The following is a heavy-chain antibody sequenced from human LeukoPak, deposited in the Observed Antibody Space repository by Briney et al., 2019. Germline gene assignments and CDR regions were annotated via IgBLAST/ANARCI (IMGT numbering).Heavy chain of an antibody. D-gene: IGHD2-15*01. CDR2: ISSSSSYI. Sequence: PGGSLRLSCAASGFTFSNYSMNWVRQAPGKGLEWVSSISSSSSYIYYADSVEGRFTISRDNAKNSLYLQMNSLRAEDTAVYYCARDTDCSGGSCYSSNDYYYYYMDVWGKGTTVTVSS. CDR3: ARDTDCSGGSCYSSNDYYYYYMDV. J-gene: IGHJ6*03. V-gene: IGHV3-21*01. CDR1: GFTFSNYS.